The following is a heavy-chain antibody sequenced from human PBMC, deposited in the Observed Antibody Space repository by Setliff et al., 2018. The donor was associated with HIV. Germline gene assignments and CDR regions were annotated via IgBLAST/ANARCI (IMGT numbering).Heavy chain of an antibody. D-gene: IGHD5-12*01. CDR2: IYYSGST. V-gene: IGHV4-61*03. Sequence: SETLSLTCTVSGGSISSGPYYWSWIRQTPGKGLEWIGYIYYSGSTKYNPSLTSRVTISVDTSKNHFSLKLTSVTAADTAVYYSARAEMATIVAFDIWGQGTMVTVSS. CDR3: ARAEMATIVAFDI. J-gene: IGHJ3*02. CDR1: GGSISSGPYY.